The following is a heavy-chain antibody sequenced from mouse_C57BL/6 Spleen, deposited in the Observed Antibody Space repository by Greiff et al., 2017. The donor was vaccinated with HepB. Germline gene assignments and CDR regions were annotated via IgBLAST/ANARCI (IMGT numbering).Heavy chain of an antibody. J-gene: IGHJ2*01. CDR3: TRALDSSGYVDY. CDR2: ISSGGDYI. Sequence: EVKVVESGEGLVKPGGSLQLSCAASGFTFSSSAMSWVRQTPEKRLEWVAYISSGGDYIYYADTVKGRFTISRDNARNTLYLQMSSLKSEDTAMYYCTRALDSSGYVDYWGQGTTLTVSS. D-gene: IGHD3-2*02. V-gene: IGHV5-9-1*02. CDR1: GFTFSSSA.